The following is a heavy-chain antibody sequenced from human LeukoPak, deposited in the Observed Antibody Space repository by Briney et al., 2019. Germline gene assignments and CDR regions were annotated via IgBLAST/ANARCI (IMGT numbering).Heavy chain of an antibody. CDR1: GGSISSYY. D-gene: IGHD5-18*01. Sequence: SETLSLTCTVSGGSISSYYWSWIRQPPGKGLEWIGYIYYSGSTNYNPSLESRVTISVDTSKNQFSLKLSSVTAADTAVYYCAVGRGYSYGPNYYGMDVWGQGTTVTASS. CDR2: IYYSGST. CDR3: AVGRGYSYGPNYYGMDV. V-gene: IGHV4-59*01. J-gene: IGHJ6*02.